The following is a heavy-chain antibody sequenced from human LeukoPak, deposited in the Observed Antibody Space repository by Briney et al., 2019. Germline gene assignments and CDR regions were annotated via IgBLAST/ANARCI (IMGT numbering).Heavy chain of an antibody. D-gene: IGHD3-22*01. Sequence: GGSLRLSCAASGFTFSGSAMHWVRQASGKGLEWVGRIRSKANSYATAYAASVKGRFTISRDDSKNTAYLQMNSLRAEDTAVYYCAKDLYDSSGYYHDIFLFYWGQGTLVTVSS. CDR1: GFTFSGSA. CDR3: AKDLYDSSGYYHDIFLFY. CDR2: IRSKANSYAT. J-gene: IGHJ4*02. V-gene: IGHV3-73*01.